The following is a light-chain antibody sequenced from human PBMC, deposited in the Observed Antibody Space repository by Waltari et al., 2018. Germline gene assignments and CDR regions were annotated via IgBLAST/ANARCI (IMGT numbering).Light chain of an antibody. V-gene: IGLV1-40*01. CDR2: GDD. J-gene: IGLJ2*01. CDR1: SSNIGAGYE. Sequence: QSVLTQPPSVSGTPGQTVTISCTGSSSNIGAGYEVHWYQQLPGTAPKLLVSGDDNRPSGVPDRFSGSKSCSSASLAITGLQAEDEADYYCQSYDSSLSGVFGGGTKLTVL. CDR3: QSYDSSLSGV.